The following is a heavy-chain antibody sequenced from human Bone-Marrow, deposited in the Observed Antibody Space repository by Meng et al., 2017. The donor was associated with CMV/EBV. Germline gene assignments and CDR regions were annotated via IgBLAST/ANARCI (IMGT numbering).Heavy chain of an antibody. J-gene: IGHJ4*02. Sequence: GSLRLSCTVSGGSIRSSSYYWGCIRQPPGKGLEWIGSIYFTGSTYYNPSLKSRVTISVDTSKNQFSLKLSSVTAADTAMYYCARVGTGYYGSGSYLYNFDYWGQGTLVTVSS. CDR3: ARVGTGYYGSGSYLYNFDY. CDR1: GGSIRSSSYY. CDR2: IYFTGST. V-gene: IGHV4-39*07. D-gene: IGHD3-10*01.